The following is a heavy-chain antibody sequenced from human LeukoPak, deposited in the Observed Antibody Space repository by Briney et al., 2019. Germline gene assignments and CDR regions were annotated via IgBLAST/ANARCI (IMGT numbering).Heavy chain of an antibody. Sequence: GASVKVSCKASGYTFTTYGFTWVRQAPGQGLEWMGWISAYNGNTNYAQKLQGRVTMTTDTSTSTAYMELRSLRSDDTAVYYCARAEYYDSSTYSSYWGQGTLVTVSS. J-gene: IGHJ1*01. CDR2: ISAYNGNT. CDR3: ARAEYYDSSTYSSY. CDR1: GYTFTTYG. V-gene: IGHV1-18*01. D-gene: IGHD3-22*01.